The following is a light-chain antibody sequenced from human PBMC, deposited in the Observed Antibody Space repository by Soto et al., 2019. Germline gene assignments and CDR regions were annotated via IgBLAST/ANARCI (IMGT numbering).Light chain of an antibody. CDR3: QSYDSTLFWV. CDR1: SSNIGAGYD. CDR2: DNT. J-gene: IGLJ3*02. Sequence: QSVLTQPPSVSGAPGQRVTISCTGSSSNIGAGYDVHWYQQLPGTAPKLLLFDNTNRPSGVPDRFSGSKSGTSASLAITGLQAEYEADYYCQSYDSTLFWVFGGGTKLTVL. V-gene: IGLV1-40*01.